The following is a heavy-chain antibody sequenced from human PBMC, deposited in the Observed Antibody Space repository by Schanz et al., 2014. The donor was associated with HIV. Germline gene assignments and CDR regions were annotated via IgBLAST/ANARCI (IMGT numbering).Heavy chain of an antibody. Sequence: QVQLVQSGAEVKKPGASVKVSCKASGYTFTNYDINWVRQATGQGLEWMGWMNPNSGNTGYAQKFQGRVTMTRNTSTGTAYMELSSLRSDDTAVYYCARGRRDVSMIVLYWLDPWGQGTLVTVSS. V-gene: IGHV1-8*01. J-gene: IGHJ5*02. D-gene: IGHD3-22*01. CDR3: ARGRRDVSMIVLYWLDP. CDR1: GYTFTNYD. CDR2: MNPNSGNT.